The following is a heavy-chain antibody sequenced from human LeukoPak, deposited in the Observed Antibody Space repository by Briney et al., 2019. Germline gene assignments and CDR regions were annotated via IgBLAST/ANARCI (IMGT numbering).Heavy chain of an antibody. D-gene: IGHD2-15*01. V-gene: IGHV4-61*02. Sequence: SETLSLTCTVSGGSISSGSYYWSWIRQPAGKGLEWIGRIYTSGSTNYNPSLKSRVTISVDTSKNQFSLKLSSVTAADTAVYYCASKTGVLGYCSGGSCYGAFDIWGQGTMVTVSS. CDR1: GGSISSGSYY. J-gene: IGHJ3*02. CDR3: ASKTGVLGYCSGGSCYGAFDI. CDR2: IYTSGST.